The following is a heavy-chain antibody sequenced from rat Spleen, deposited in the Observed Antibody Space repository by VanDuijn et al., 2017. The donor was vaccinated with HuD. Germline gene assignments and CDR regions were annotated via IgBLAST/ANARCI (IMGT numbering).Heavy chain of an antibody. CDR2: ITNTGGST. D-gene: IGHD1-7*01. CDR3: TMGIDY. J-gene: IGHJ2*01. V-gene: IGHV5-31*01. Sequence: EVQLVESGGGLVQPGRSLKLSCVASGFTFNKYWMTWIRQAPGKGLEWVASITNTGGSTHYPDSVKGRFSISRDNAKSTLYLQMNSLRSEDKATYYCTMGIDYWGQGVMVTVSS. CDR1: GFTFNKYW.